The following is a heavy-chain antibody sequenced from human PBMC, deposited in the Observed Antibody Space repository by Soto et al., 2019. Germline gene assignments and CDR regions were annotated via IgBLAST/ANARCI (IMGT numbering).Heavy chain of an antibody. CDR1: SGSISSSNW. CDR3: ARELVVVPAAIRPHNWFDP. J-gene: IGHJ5*02. CDR2: IYHSGST. V-gene: IGHV4-4*02. Sequence: PSETLSLTCAVSSGSISSSNWWSWVRQPPGKGLEWIGEIYHSGSTNYNPSLKSRVTISVDKSKNQSSLKLSSVTAADTAVYYCARELVVVPAAIRPHNWFDPWGQGTLVTVS. D-gene: IGHD2-2*01.